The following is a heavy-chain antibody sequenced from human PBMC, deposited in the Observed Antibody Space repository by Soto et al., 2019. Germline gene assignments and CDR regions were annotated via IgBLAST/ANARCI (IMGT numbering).Heavy chain of an antibody. CDR1: GGSVGNSNYY. D-gene: IGHD3-10*01. Sequence: QLQLQESGPGLVKPAETLFLSCTVSGGSVGNSNYYWGWIRQSPGKGLEWIGNVHYDQTTYYTPSLEGRLTISIVTLNNNFSLKLTSVIASDTAFYYCARHRGRFGEADYWGQGTLVTVSS. J-gene: IGHJ4*02. V-gene: IGHV4-39*01. CDR2: VHYDQTT. CDR3: ARHRGRFGEADY.